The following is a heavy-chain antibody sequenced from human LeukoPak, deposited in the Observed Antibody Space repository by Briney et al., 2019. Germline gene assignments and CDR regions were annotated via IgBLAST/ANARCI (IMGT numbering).Heavy chain of an antibody. CDR1: GFTFSSYA. Sequence: PGGSLRLSCAASGFTFSSYAMHWVRQAPGKGLEWVGRIKSKTDGGTTDYAAPVKGRFTISRDDSKNTLYLQMNSLKTEDTAVYYCTTDSPIAGNFDYWGQGTLVTVSS. V-gene: IGHV3-15*07. CDR3: TTDSPIAGNFDY. J-gene: IGHJ4*02. CDR2: IKSKTDGGTT. D-gene: IGHD1-26*01.